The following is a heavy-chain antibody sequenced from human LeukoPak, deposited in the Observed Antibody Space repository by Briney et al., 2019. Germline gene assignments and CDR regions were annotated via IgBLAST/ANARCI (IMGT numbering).Heavy chain of an antibody. J-gene: IGHJ3*02. D-gene: IGHD5-12*01. V-gene: IGHV1-8*01. CDR2: MNPNSGNT. CDR3: AYQGGGYLEGYDAFDI. CDR1: GYTFTSYD. Sequence: ASVKVSCKASGYTFTSYDINWVRQATGQGLEWMGWMNPNSGNTGYAQKFQGRVTMTRNTSISTAYMELSSLRSEDTAVYYCAYQGGGYLEGYDAFDIWGQGTMVTVSS.